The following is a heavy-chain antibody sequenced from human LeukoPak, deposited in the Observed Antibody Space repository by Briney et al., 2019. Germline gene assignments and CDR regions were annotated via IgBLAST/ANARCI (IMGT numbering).Heavy chain of an antibody. V-gene: IGHV1-69*05. CDR1: GGTFSSYA. CDR2: IIPIFGTA. Sequence: SVKVSCKASGGTFSSYAISWVRQAPGQGLEWMGGIIPIFGTANYAQKFQGRVMITTDESTSTAYMELSSLRSEDTAVYYCARSPGGDGYNFDYWGQGTLVTVSS. CDR3: ARSPGGDGYNFDY. J-gene: IGHJ4*02. D-gene: IGHD5-24*01.